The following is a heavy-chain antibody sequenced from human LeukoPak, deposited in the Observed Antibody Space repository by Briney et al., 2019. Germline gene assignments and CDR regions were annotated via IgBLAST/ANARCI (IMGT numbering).Heavy chain of an antibody. Sequence: GGSLRLSCAASGFTFNTYWMSWVRQAPGRGLEWVADIKKDGSEKYYLDSVKGRFTISRDNSKNTLYLQMNSLRAEDTAVYYCAKAAVRGVTPNWFDPWGRGTLVTVSS. CDR2: IKKDGSEK. J-gene: IGHJ5*02. D-gene: IGHD3-10*01. CDR1: GFTFNTYW. V-gene: IGHV3-7*05. CDR3: AKAAVRGVTPNWFDP.